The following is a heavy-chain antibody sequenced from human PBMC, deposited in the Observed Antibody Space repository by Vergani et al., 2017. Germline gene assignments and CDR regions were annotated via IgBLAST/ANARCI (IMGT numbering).Heavy chain of an antibody. V-gene: IGHV1-3*01. Sequence: QVQLVQSGAEVKKPGASVKVSCKASGYTFTSYAMHWVRQAPGQRLEWMGWINAGNGNTKYSQKFQGRVTITRDTSASTAHMELSSLRSEDTAVYYCAKYSGYDIGGFDCWGQGTLVTVSS. CDR2: INAGNGNT. CDR3: AKYSGYDIGGFDC. J-gene: IGHJ4*02. D-gene: IGHD5-12*01. CDR1: GYTFTSYA.